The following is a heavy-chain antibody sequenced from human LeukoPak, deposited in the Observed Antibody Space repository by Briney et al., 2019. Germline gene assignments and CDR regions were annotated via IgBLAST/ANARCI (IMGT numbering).Heavy chain of an antibody. CDR2: ISGSGGST. CDR1: GFTFSSYA. V-gene: IGHV3-23*01. J-gene: IGHJ4*02. Sequence: PGGSLRLSCAASGFTFSSYAMSWVRQAPGKGLEWVSAISGSGGSTYYADSVKGRFTISRDNSKNTLYLQMNSLRAEDTAVYYCAKDGITYYDFWSGYSTRYYFDYWGQGTLVTVSS. CDR3: AKDGITYYDFWSGYSTRYYFDY. D-gene: IGHD3-3*01.